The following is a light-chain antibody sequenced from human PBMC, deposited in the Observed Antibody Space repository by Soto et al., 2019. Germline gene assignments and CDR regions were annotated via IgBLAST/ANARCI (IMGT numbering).Light chain of an antibody. CDR2: DVS. CDR1: SSDVGNYNY. CDR3: NSFTTSSIVV. J-gene: IGLJ3*02. V-gene: IGLV2-14*03. Sequence: QSALTQPASVSGSLGQSITISCTGTSSDVGNYNYVSWYQQHPGKAPKLMIYDVSSRPSGISNRFSGSKSGNTASLTVSGLQAEDEADYYCNSFTTSSIVVFGGGTKLTVL.